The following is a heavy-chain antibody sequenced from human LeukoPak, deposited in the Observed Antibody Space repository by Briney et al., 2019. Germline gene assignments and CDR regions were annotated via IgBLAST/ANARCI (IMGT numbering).Heavy chain of an antibody. CDR1: GGSISSGGYS. Sequence: SQTLSLTCAVSGGSISSGGYSWSWLRQPPGKGLEWIGYIYHSGSTYYNPSLKSRVTISVDRSKNQFSLKLSSVTAADTAVYYCARSRGIVGATGFDYWGQGTLVTVSS. CDR3: ARSRGIVGATGFDY. J-gene: IGHJ4*02. D-gene: IGHD1-26*01. CDR2: IYHSGST. V-gene: IGHV4-30-2*01.